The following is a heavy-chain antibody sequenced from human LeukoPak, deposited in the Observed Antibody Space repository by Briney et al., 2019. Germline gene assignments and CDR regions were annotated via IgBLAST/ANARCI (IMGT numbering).Heavy chain of an antibody. D-gene: IGHD2-2*01. J-gene: IGHJ6*03. CDR2: MNPSGGST. V-gene: IGHV1-46*01. Sequence: ASVKVSCKASGYTFTSYYMHWVRQAPGQGLEWMGIMNPSGGSTSYAQKFQGRVTMTRDMSTSTVYMELSSLRSVDTAVYYCARGGCSSTSCQDYYYYYMDVWGKGTTVTVSS. CDR3: ARGGCSSTSCQDYYYYYMDV. CDR1: GYTFTSYY.